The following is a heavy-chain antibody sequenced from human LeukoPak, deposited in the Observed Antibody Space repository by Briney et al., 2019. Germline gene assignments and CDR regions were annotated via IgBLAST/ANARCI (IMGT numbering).Heavy chain of an antibody. CDR3: ARDSALYWSGYYRGCFDY. D-gene: IGHD3-3*01. CDR1: GGTFSSYA. V-gene: IGHV1-69*01. CDR2: IIPIFGTA. Sequence: SVKVSCKASGGTFSSYAISWVRQAPGQGLEWMGGIIPIFGTANYAQKFQGRVTITADESTSTAYMELSSLRSVDTAVYYCARDSALYWSGYYRGCFDYWGQGTLVTVSS. J-gene: IGHJ4*02.